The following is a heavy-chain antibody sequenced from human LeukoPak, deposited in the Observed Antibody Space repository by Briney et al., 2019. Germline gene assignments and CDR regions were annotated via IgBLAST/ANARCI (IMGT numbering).Heavy chain of an antibody. CDR2: IIPIFGTA. Sequence: SVKVSCKASGGTFSSYAISWVRQAPGQGLEWMGGIIPIFGTANYAQKFQGRVTITADESTSTAYMELSSLRSEDTAVYYCAHPEGYYGSGFEVRWFDPWGQGTLVTVSS. J-gene: IGHJ5*02. V-gene: IGHV1-69*01. CDR3: AHPEGYYGSGFEVRWFDP. CDR1: GGTFSSYA. D-gene: IGHD3-10*01.